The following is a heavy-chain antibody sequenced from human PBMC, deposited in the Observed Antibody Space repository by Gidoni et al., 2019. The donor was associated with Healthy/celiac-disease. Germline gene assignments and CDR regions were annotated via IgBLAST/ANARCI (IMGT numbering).Heavy chain of an antibody. V-gene: IGHV1-2*02. CDR1: GYTFTGYY. J-gene: IGHJ2*01. D-gene: IGHD1-26*01. CDR3: ARDYSPRDGSYWYFDL. CDR2: INPNRGGT. Sequence: QVQLVQSGAEVKKPGASVKVSCKASGYTFTGYYMHWVRQAPGQGLEWMGWINPNRGGTNYAQKFQGRVTMTRDTSISTAYMELSRLRSDDTAVYYCARDYSPRDGSYWYFDLWGRGTLVTVSS.